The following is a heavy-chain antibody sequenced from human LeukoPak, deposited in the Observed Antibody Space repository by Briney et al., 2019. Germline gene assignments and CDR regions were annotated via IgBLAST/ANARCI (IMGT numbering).Heavy chain of an antibody. CDR2: VSRSGKT. V-gene: IGHV4-59*01. D-gene: IGHD3-9*01. Sequence: SETLSLTCSVSGGSITRYYWSWIRQTPGKGLEWIGSVSRSGKTNFNSSLKSRVTISTDTSKTTLSLRLNSVTAADTAVYYCARGRSYNEILTGYGDYYYYMDVWGKGTTVTVSS. CDR1: GGSITRYY. CDR3: ARGRSYNEILTGYGDYYYYMDV. J-gene: IGHJ6*03.